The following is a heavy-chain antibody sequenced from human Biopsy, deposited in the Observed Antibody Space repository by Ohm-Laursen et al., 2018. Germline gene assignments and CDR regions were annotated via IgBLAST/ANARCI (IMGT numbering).Heavy chain of an antibody. J-gene: IGHJ6*02. CDR3: ARAKLEPVYYYYGMDV. CDR1: GVTFTNFA. D-gene: IGHD1-1*01. CDR2: IIPLFNTP. Sequence: SVKVSCKASGVTFTNFAISWVRQAPGQGLEWVGSIIPLFNTPNYAQKFQGRVTLTADKSTTTAYMEVTSLRSDDTAVYYCARAKLEPVYYYYGMDVWGQGTTVTVSS. V-gene: IGHV1-69*06.